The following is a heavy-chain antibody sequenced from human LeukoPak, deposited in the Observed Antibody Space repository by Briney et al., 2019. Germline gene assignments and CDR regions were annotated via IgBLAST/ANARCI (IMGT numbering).Heavy chain of an antibody. CDR1: GFTFSNYW. CDR3: ARDPVEWELLLDC. Sequence: GGSLRLSCAASGFTFSNYWMGWVRQAPGKRPEWVANMNIDGSEKYYADSVKGRFTISRDNTRNSVYLQMNSLRVEDTAVYYCARDPVEWELLLDCWGQGTLVTVSS. V-gene: IGHV3-7*01. D-gene: IGHD1-26*01. J-gene: IGHJ4*02. CDR2: MNIDGSEK.